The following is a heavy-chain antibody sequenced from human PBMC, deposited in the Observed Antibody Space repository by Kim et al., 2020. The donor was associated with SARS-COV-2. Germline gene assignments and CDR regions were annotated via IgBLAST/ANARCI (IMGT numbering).Heavy chain of an antibody. CDR3: AKGRSTSGYTDFDC. CDR1: GFTLSNVA. J-gene: IGHJ4*02. D-gene: IGHD5-12*01. V-gene: IGHV3-23*01. Sequence: GGSLRLSCAASGFTLSNVAMGWVRQAPGKGLEWVSSISSSGNSTFFGDAVKGRFTISRDKSKNTLYLQMNSLRAADTAVYYCAKGRSTSGYTDFDCWGQG. CDR2: ISSSGNST.